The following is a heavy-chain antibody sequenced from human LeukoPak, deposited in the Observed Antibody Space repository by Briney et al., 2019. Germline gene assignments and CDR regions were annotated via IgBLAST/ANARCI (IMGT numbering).Heavy chain of an antibody. D-gene: IGHD3-3*01. CDR1: GFTFSSYG. CDR2: ISYDGSNK. Sequence: GGSLRLSCAASGFTFSSYGMHWVRQAPGKGLEWVAVISYDGSNKYYADSGKGRFTISRDNSKSTLYLQMNSLRAEDTAVYYCAKDSEHDFWNYYYGMDVWGQGTTVTVSS. J-gene: IGHJ6*02. CDR3: AKDSEHDFWNYYYGMDV. V-gene: IGHV3-30*18.